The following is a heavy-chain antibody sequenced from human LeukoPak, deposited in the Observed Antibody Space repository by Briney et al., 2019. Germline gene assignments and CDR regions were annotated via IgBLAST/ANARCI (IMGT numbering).Heavy chain of an antibody. CDR2: ISSSGSTI. D-gene: IGHD4-17*01. CDR1: GFTFSDYY. J-gene: IGHJ4*02. V-gene: IGHV3-11*04. Sequence: GGSLRLSCAASGFTFSDYYMRWIRQAPGKGREWVSYISSSGSTIYYADSVKGRFTISRDNAKNSLYLQMNRLTAEDTAVYYCAREVFLTTVTGGFYYWGQGTLVTVSS. CDR3: AREVFLTTVTGGFYY.